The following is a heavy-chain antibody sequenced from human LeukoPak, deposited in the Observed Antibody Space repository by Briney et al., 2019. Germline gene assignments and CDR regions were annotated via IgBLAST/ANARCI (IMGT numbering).Heavy chain of an antibody. D-gene: IGHD5-24*01. J-gene: IGHJ4*02. CDR2: FYHGGST. V-gene: IGHV4-38-2*02. CDR1: GDSISTGYY. CDR3: ARSNRDGYTPYIDY. Sequence: SETLSLTCTVSGDSISTGYYWDWIWQPPGKGLEWIGTFYHGGSTYYNPSLKSRVTISVDTSKNQFSLKLSSVTAADTAVYYCARSNRDGYTPYIDYWGQGTLVTVSS.